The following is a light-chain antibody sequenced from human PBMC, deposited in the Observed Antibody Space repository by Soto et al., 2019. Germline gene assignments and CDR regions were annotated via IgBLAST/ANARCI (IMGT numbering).Light chain of an antibody. J-gene: IGLJ1*01. V-gene: IGLV2-8*01. CDR1: SSDVGEWNY. CDR3: SSYAGSNNYV. CDR2: EVN. Sequence: SVLTQPPSASGSPGQSVTISCTGTSSDVGEWNYVSWYQHHPGKAPKLVIYEVNKRPSGVPDRFSGSKSGNTASLTVSGLQAGDEADYYCSSYAGSNNYVFGGGTKVTVL.